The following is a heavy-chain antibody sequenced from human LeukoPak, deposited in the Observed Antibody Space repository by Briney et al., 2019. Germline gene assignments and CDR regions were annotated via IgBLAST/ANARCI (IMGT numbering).Heavy chain of an antibody. Sequence: GGSLRLSCTASGFTFSSYVMSWVRQAPGKGLEWVSAISGSGGSTYYADSVKGRFTNSRDNSKNTLHLQMNSLRAEDTAVYYCAKGSSSWLYYFDYWGQGTLVTVSS. J-gene: IGHJ4*02. CDR2: ISGSGGST. CDR3: AKGSSSWLYYFDY. V-gene: IGHV3-23*01. D-gene: IGHD6-13*01. CDR1: GFTFSSYV.